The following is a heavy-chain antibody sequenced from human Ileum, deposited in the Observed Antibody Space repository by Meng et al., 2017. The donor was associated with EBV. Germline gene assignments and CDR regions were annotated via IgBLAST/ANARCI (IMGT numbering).Heavy chain of an antibody. D-gene: IGHD3-10*01. Sequence: QVQTQCWGRGSLKPSEYLFLTCRFAGALSSNSVHYWNWIRRSPGKGLEWIVSMYRSGSSYFDPSLKSRVSLSLDTSKNQFSLKLSSVTAADTALYYCARDPAYPRGLFDSWGQGILVTVSS. J-gene: IGHJ4*02. CDR2: MYRSGSS. CDR1: GALSSNSVHY. V-gene: IGHV4-39*07. CDR3: ARDPAYPRGLFDS.